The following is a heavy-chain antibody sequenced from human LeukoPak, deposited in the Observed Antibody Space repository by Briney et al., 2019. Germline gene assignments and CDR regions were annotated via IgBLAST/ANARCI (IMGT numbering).Heavy chain of an antibody. CDR2: IDPSGST. Sequence: SETLSLTCTVSGGSISSSYWSWIRQPAGKGLEWIGRIDPSGSTNYNASLKSRVTISLDTSKNQFSLKLNSVTAADTAVYYCARVRSGSTYYFDSWGQGTLVTVSS. CDR3: ARVRSGSTYYFDS. V-gene: IGHV4-4*07. CDR1: GGSISSSY. J-gene: IGHJ4*02. D-gene: IGHD3-3*01.